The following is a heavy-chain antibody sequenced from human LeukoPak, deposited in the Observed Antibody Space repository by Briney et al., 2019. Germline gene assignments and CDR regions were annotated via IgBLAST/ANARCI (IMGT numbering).Heavy chain of an antibody. CDR1: GFNFNTYT. J-gene: IGHJ4*02. Sequence: GGSLRLSCTTSGFNFNTYTMSWVRQSPGKGLEWVSLINWDGDITEYADSVKGRFTISRDNSKNSLFLQMNSLRTEDTALYYCAKGNILTGPPDSWGQGTLVTVSS. CDR2: INWDGDIT. V-gene: IGHV3-43*01. CDR3: AKGNILTGPPDS. D-gene: IGHD3-9*01.